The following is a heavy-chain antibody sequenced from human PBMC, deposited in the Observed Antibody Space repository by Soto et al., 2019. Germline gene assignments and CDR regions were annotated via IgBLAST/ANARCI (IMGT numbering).Heavy chain of an antibody. CDR2: IIPIFGTA. CDR1: GGTFSSYA. J-gene: IGHJ6*02. V-gene: IGHV1-69*13. D-gene: IGHD6-6*01. CDR3: AGEPYEGSSTFYYYYCGMDV. Sequence: SVKVSCKASGGTFSSYAISWVRQAPGQGREWMGGIIPIFGTANYAQKFQGRVTITADESTSTAYMELSSLRSEDTAVYYCAGEPYEGSSTFYYYYCGMDVWGQGTTVTVSS.